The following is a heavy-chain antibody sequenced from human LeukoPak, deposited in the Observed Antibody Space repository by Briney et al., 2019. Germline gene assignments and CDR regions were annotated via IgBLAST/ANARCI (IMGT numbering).Heavy chain of an antibody. Sequence: SETLSLTCTVFGGSINSYYWTWIRQPAGKGLEWIGRIYTSGSTNYNPSLKSRVTISVDKSKNQFSLKLSSVTAADTAVYYCARELGRYVFDYWGQGTLVTVSS. V-gene: IGHV4-4*07. CDR1: GGSINSYY. D-gene: IGHD1-26*01. CDR2: IYTSGST. CDR3: ARELGRYVFDY. J-gene: IGHJ4*02.